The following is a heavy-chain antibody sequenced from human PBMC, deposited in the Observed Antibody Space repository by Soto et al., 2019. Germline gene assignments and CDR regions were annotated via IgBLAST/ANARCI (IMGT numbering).Heavy chain of an antibody. Sequence: QVQLQQWGAGLLKPSETLSLTCAVYGGSFSGYYWSWIRQPPGKGLEWIGEINHSGSTNYNPSLKSRVTISVDTSKKQLSPKLSSVPAADPAVYYCAPQSRYSYGYGDWFDPWGQGTLVTVSS. CDR1: GGSFSGYY. V-gene: IGHV4-34*01. J-gene: IGHJ5*02. D-gene: IGHD5-18*01. CDR3: APQSRYSYGYGDWFDP. CDR2: INHSGST.